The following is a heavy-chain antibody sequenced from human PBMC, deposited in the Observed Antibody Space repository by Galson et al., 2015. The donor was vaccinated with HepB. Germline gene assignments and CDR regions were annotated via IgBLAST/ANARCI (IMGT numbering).Heavy chain of an antibody. V-gene: IGHV3-23*01. CDR2: MSGPGRTT. D-gene: IGHD3-22*01. CDR1: GLTFSNFA. Sequence: SLRLSCAVSGLTFSNFAMTWVRQAPGKGLEWVSTMSGPGRTTYYATSVKGRFTVSRDDSKNTLYLHMSSLRAEDTAVYYCAKGEPMILVLIVRYLDDWGQGTLVTVSS. CDR3: AKGEPMILVLIVRYLDD. J-gene: IGHJ4*02.